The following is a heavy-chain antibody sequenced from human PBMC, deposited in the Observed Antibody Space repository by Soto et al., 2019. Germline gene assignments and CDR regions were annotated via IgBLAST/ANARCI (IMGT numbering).Heavy chain of an antibody. J-gene: IGHJ5*02. V-gene: IGHV4-30-4*01. Sequence: SETLSLSCTVSGGSISSYYWSWIRQPPGKGLEWIGYIYYSGSTYYNPSLKSRVTISVDTSKNQFSLKLSSVTAADTAVYYCARERPDGSRLDPWGQGTLVTVSS. CDR1: GGSISSYY. CDR2: IYYSGST. D-gene: IGHD6-13*01. CDR3: ARERPDGSRLDP.